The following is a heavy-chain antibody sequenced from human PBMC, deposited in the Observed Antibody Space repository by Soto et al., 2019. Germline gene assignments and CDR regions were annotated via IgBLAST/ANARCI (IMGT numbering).Heavy chain of an antibody. Sequence: GGSLRLSCAASGFTFRSYAMSWVRQAPGKGLEWVSTVSGSGGSTYYADSVKGRFTISRDNSKNTLYLQMNSLRAEDTAIYYCAKATIGYYWWLDYCGQGTLVTVSS. J-gene: IGHJ4*02. CDR3: AKATIGYYWWLDY. CDR1: GFTFRSYA. CDR2: VSGSGGST. V-gene: IGHV3-23*01. D-gene: IGHD3-3*01.